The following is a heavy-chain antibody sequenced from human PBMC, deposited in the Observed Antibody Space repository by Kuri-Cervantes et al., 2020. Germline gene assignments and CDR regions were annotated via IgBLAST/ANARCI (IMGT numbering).Heavy chain of an antibody. D-gene: IGHD1-26*01. J-gene: IGHJ6*03. Sequence: SETLSLTCSVSGASVSSGSFVWSWVRQTPEKGLEWSGYIDYSGSTNYNPSLKSRVTISVDTSKNQFSLKLSSVTAADTAVYYCAREGGAPYYYYYYMDVWGKGTTVTVSS. CDR2: IDYSGST. CDR1: GASVSSGSFV. V-gene: IGHV4-61*01. CDR3: AREGGAPYYYYYYMDV.